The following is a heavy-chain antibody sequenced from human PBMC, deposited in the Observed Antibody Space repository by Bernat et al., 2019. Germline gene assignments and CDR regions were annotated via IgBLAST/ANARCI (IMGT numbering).Heavy chain of an antibody. CDR3: ARGTSTSAPYMDV. Sequence: EVQLVESGGGLVQPGGSLRLSCAASGFTFSSYEMNWVRQAPGKGLEWVSYISSSSSYTNYADSVKGRFTISRDNAKNSLYLQMNSLRAEDTAVYYCARGTSTSAPYMDVWGKGTTVTVSS. CDR2: ISSSSSYT. CDR1: GFTFSSYE. J-gene: IGHJ6*03. V-gene: IGHV3-48*03.